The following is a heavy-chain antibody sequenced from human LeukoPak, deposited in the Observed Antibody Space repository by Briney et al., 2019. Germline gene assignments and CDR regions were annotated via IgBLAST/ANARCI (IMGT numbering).Heavy chain of an antibody. CDR1: DGSINGYY. J-gene: IGHJ4*02. CDR2: IHPSGSA. CDR3: ARGIDAYKVAY. Sequence: SETLSLTCSVSDGSINGYYWNWIRQPPGGGLEWIGCIHPSGSAHYNPSLKNRVPTSLDTSSNRFFLNINSVAAADTALYYCARGIDAYKVAYWGQGTLVTASS. V-gene: IGHV4-4*07. D-gene: IGHD5-24*01.